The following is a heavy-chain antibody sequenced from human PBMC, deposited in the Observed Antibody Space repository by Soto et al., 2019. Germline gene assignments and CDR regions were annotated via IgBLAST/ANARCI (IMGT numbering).Heavy chain of an antibody. CDR3: TRGTDGFDY. V-gene: IGHV3-13*01. CDR1: GFTFSSYD. J-gene: IGHJ4*02. Sequence: GGSLRLSCAASGFTFSSYDFHWVRQATGKGLEWVSGIGTADDTYYAGSVKGRFIMSRENGKNSLYLQMNSLRAGDTAVYYCTRGTDGFDYWGQGTLVTVSS. D-gene: IGHD3-10*01. CDR2: IGTADDT.